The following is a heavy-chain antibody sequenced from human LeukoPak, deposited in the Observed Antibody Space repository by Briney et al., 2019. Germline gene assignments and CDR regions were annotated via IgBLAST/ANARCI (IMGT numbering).Heavy chain of an antibody. V-gene: IGHV3-11*05. CDR3: ARDRADGGYGSGSYFSL. CDR1: GFTFSDYY. D-gene: IGHD3-10*01. J-gene: IGHJ4*02. CDR2: ISSSSSYT. Sequence: GESLRLSCAGSGFTFSDYYMSWIRQAPGKGLEWVSYISSSSSYTNYADTVKGRFTISRDNAKNSLYLQWNSLRAEDTAVYYCARDRADGGYGSGSYFSLWGQGTLVTVPS.